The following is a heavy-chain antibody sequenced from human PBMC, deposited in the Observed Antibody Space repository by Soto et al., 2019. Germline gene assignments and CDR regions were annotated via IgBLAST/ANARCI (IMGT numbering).Heavy chain of an antibody. CDR2: INASGGST. V-gene: IGHV1-46*01. CDR1: GYTFTSYY. J-gene: IGHJ4*02. D-gene: IGHD3-22*01. Sequence: QVQLVQSGAEVKKPGASVKVSCKASGYTFTSYYVHWVRQAPGQGLEWMGIINASGGSTSYAQKFQGSVTMTRDTSTSTVYMELSSLRSEDTAVYYCARDPYYDSSGYYFDYWGQGTLVTVSS. CDR3: ARDPYYDSSGYYFDY.